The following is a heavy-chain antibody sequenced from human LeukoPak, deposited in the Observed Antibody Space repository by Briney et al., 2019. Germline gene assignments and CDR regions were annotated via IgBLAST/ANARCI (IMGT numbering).Heavy chain of an antibody. V-gene: IGHV1-18*01. CDR1: GYTFTSYG. CDR3: ARDGLGYCTNGVCYTLDYYGMDV. J-gene: IGHJ6*02. Sequence: ASVKVSCKASGYTFTSYGISWVRQAPGQGLEWMGWISAYNGNTNYAQKLQGRVTMTTDTSTSTAYMELRSLRSDDTAVYYCARDGLGYCTNGVCYTLDYYGMDVWGQGTTVTVSS. D-gene: IGHD2-8*01. CDR2: ISAYNGNT.